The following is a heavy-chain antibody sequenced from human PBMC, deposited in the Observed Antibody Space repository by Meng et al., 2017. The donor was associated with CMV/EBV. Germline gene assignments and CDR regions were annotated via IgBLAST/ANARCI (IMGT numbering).Heavy chain of an antibody. CDR2: IIPILGIA. D-gene: IGHD3-3*01. CDR3: ARDIITIFGVVKGGMDV. Sequence: SVKVSCKASGGTFSSYTISWVRQAPGQGLEWMGRIIPILGIANYVQKFQGRVTITADKSTSTAYMELSSLSSEDTAVYYCARDIITIFGVVKGGMDVWGQGTTVTVSS. J-gene: IGHJ6*02. V-gene: IGHV1-69*04. CDR1: GGTFSSYT.